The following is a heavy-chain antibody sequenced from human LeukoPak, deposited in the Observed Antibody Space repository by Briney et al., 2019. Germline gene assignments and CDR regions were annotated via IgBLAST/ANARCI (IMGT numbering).Heavy chain of an antibody. CDR2: MNPNSGNT. Sequence: ASVKVSCKASGYTFTSYDINWVRQATGQGLEWMGWMNPNSGNTGYAQKFQGRVTMTRNTSISTAYMELSSLRSEDTAVNYCARVLGTLEWLLDAFDIWGQGTMVTVSS. V-gene: IGHV1-8*01. CDR3: ARVLGTLEWLLDAFDI. J-gene: IGHJ3*02. D-gene: IGHD3-3*01. CDR1: GYTFTSYD.